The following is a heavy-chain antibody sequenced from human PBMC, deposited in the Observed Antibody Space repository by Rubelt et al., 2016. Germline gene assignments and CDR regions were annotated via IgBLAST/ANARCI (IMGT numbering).Heavy chain of an antibody. CDR3: ARGVSPSWTFWFDP. CDR2: IYYGGST. V-gene: IGHV4-59*02. D-gene: IGHD3/OR15-3a*01. Sequence: VSSYYLTWIRQPPGKGLEYIGYIYYGGSTNYNPSLKSRVNISVDTSKNQFSLKLTSVTAADTAVYYCARGVSPSWTFWFDPWGQGTLVTVSS. CDR1: VSSYY. J-gene: IGHJ5*02.